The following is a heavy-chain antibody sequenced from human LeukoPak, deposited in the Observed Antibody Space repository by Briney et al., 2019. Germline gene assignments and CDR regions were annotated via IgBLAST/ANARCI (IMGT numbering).Heavy chain of an antibody. CDR3: AKDGGGSSGWYYFDY. CDR1: GFTFSNYW. V-gene: IGHV3-7*03. CDR2: IQQHGSET. Sequence: PGGSLRLSCEGSGFTFSNYWMSWVRQAPGKGLEWVANIQQHGSETYYGDSVKGRFTISRDNAKNSLYLQMNSLRAEDTALYYCAKDGGGSSGWYYFDYWGQGTLVTVSS. D-gene: IGHD6-19*01. J-gene: IGHJ4*02.